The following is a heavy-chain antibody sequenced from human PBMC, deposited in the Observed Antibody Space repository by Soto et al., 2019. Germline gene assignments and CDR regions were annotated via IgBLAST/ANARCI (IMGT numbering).Heavy chain of an antibody. Sequence: SVKVSCKASGFTFTSSAVQWVRQARGQRLEWIGWIVVGSGNTNYAQKFQERVTITRDMSTSTAYMELSSLRSEDTAVYYCAADVAYYDSSGYSFDYWGQGTLVTVS. CDR2: IVVGSGNT. CDR1: GFTFTSSA. V-gene: IGHV1-58*01. D-gene: IGHD3-22*01. J-gene: IGHJ4*02. CDR3: AADVAYYDSSGYSFDY.